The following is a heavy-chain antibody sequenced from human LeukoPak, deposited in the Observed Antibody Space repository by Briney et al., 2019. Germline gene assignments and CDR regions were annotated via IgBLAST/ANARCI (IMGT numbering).Heavy chain of an antibody. D-gene: IGHD4-17*01. CDR1: GFSLITSGMC. Sequence: ESGPALVKPTQTLTLTCTFSGFSLITSGMCVSWIRHPPGKALEWLALIDWDDDKYYSTSLKTRLTISKDTFKNQVVLTMTNMDPVDTATYYCARISAYGDYYFDYWGQGTLVTVSS. CDR3: ARISAYGDYYFDY. J-gene: IGHJ4*02. CDR2: IDWDDDK. V-gene: IGHV2-70*01.